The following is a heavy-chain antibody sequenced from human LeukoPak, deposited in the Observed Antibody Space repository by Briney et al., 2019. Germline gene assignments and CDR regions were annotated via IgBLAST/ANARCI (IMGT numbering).Heavy chain of an antibody. D-gene: IGHD2-8*01. Sequence: GGSLRLSCAASGFTFSSYGMHWVRQAPGKGLEWVAVIWYDGSNKYYADSVKGRFTISRDNSKNTLYLQMNSLRAEDTAVYYCARGVGYCTNGVCSNFDYWGQGTLVTVSS. CDR1: GFTFSSYG. CDR2: IWYDGSNK. V-gene: IGHV3-33*01. J-gene: IGHJ4*02. CDR3: ARGVGYCTNGVCSNFDY.